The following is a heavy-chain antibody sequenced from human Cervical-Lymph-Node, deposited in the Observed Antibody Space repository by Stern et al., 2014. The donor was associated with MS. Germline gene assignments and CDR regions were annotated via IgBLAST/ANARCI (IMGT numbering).Heavy chain of an antibody. Sequence: QVQLVQSGAEVKKPGASVKVSCKASGYTFTSYDINWVRQATGQGLEWMGWMIPNSGNTGYAQKFQGRVTMTRNTAISTAYMELSSLRSEDTAVYYCAKGFWGSGYHYYYGMDVWGQGTTVTVSS. D-gene: IGHD3-16*01. CDR2: MIPNSGNT. V-gene: IGHV1-8*01. J-gene: IGHJ6*02. CDR3: AKGFWGSGYHYYYGMDV. CDR1: GYTFTSYD.